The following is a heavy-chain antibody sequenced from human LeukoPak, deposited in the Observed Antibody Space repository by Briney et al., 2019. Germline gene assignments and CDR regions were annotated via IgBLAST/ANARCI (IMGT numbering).Heavy chain of an antibody. Sequence: PSGTLSLTCAVSGDSIDSSIWWSWVRQPPGKGLEWIGEIYHGGSTNYNPSLKSRVTISVDTSKNQFSLKLSSVTAADSAVYYCARLQSSSYYYYMDVWGKGTTVTVSS. D-gene: IGHD6-19*01. CDR3: ARLQSSSYYYYMDV. CDR1: GDSIDSSIW. V-gene: IGHV4-4*02. J-gene: IGHJ6*03. CDR2: IYHGGST.